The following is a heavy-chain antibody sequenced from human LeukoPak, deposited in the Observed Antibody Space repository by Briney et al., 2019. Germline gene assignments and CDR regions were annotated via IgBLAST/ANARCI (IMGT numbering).Heavy chain of an antibody. Sequence: SETLSLACTVSGGSLSNYYWSWIRQPAGKGLEWIGRIYRSGSTNYNPSLKSRVTMSVDTSKQQFSLKVTSLTAADTAVYYCARDKTYCGGDSASPDTNWFDPWGRGTLVTVSS. J-gene: IGHJ5*02. V-gene: IGHV4-4*07. D-gene: IGHD2-21*02. CDR3: ARDKTYCGGDSASPDTNWFDP. CDR1: GGSLSNYY. CDR2: IYRSGST.